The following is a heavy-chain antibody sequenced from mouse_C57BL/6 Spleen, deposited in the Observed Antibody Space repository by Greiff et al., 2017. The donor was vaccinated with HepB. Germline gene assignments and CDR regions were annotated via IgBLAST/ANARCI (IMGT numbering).Heavy chain of an antibody. V-gene: IGHV3-6*01. CDR2: ISYDGSN. CDR1: GYSITSGYY. CDR3: ARDRIGYYFDY. Sequence: VQLKESGPGLVKPSQSLSLTCSVTGYSITSGYYWNWIRQFPGNKLEWMGYISYDGSNNYNPSLKNRISITRDTSKNQFFLKLNSVTTEDTATYYCARDRIGYYFDYWGQGTTLTVSS. J-gene: IGHJ2*01.